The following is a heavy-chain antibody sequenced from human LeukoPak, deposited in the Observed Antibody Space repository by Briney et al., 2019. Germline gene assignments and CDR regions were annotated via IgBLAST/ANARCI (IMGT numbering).Heavy chain of an antibody. CDR2: IKTDGSSI. CDR3: TRGQYSYGPFDY. Sequence: QAGGSLRLSCAASGFTLRSYWMHWVRQAPGKGLVGVSRIKTDGSSITNADSVKGRFTISRDNDKNTLYLQMNSLRAEDTAVYYCTRGQYSYGPFDYWGQGTLVTVSS. D-gene: IGHD5-18*01. J-gene: IGHJ4*02. CDR1: GFTLRSYW. V-gene: IGHV3-74*01.